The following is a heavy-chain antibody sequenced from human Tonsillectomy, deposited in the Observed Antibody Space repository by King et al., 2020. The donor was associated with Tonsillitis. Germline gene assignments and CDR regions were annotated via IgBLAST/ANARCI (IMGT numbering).Heavy chain of an antibody. CDR3: ARGWFSSGYDY. Sequence: VQLQQSGPGLLKPSQTLSLTCAISGDSVSGNSGGWNWIRQSPSRGLEWLGRTYYQSTWYNEYAVSVKSRLTINPDTSKNQFSLQLNSVTPEDTAVYYCARGWFSSGYDYWGQGTLVTVSS. J-gene: IGHJ4*02. CDR1: GDSVSGNSGG. CDR2: TYYQSTWYN. D-gene: IGHD6-19*01. V-gene: IGHV6-1*01.